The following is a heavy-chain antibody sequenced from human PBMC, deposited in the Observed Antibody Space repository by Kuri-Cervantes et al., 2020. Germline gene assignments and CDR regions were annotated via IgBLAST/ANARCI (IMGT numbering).Heavy chain of an antibody. CDR3: AHRGSSWPYYYYYCMDV. D-gene: IGHD6-13*01. Sequence: SGPTLVKPTQTFTLTCTFSGFSLSTSGVGVGWIRQPPGKALEWLALIYWDDDKRYSPSLKSRLTITKDTSKNQVVLTMTNMDPVDTATYYCAHRGSSWPYYYYYCMDVWGKGTTVTVSS. J-gene: IGHJ6*03. V-gene: IGHV2-5*02. CDR1: GFSLSTSGVG. CDR2: IYWDDDK.